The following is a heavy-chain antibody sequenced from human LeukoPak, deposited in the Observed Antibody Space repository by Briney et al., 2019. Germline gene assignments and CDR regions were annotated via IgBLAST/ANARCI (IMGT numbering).Heavy chain of an antibody. CDR1: GGTFSSYA. CDR3: ARDLGAAAEKIIGFDY. D-gene: IGHD6-13*01. J-gene: IGHJ4*02. CDR2: IIPIFGTA. Sequence: SVKVSCKASGGTFSSYAISWVRQAPGQGLEWMGGIIPIFGTANYAQKFQGRVTITADESTSTAYMELSSLRSEDTAVYYCARDLGAAAEKIIGFDYWGQGTLVTVSS. V-gene: IGHV1-69*01.